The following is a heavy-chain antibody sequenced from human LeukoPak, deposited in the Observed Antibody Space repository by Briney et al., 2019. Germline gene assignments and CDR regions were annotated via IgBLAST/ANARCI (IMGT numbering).Heavy chain of an antibody. CDR2: IYSGGST. CDR1: GFTVSSNY. J-gene: IGHJ4*02. Sequence: QPGGSLRLSCAASGFTVSSNYMSWVRQAPGKGLEWVSVIYSGGSTYYADSVKGRFTISRDNAKNSLYLQMNSLRAEDTAVYYCARSSGYYMRLVYWGQGTLVTVSS. D-gene: IGHD3-22*01. CDR3: ARSSGYYMRLVY. V-gene: IGHV3-53*01.